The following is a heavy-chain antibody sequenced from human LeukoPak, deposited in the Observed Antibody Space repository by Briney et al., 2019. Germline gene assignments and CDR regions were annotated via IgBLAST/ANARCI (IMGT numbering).Heavy chain of an antibody. CDR3: ASGWYSSGWYGGGY. Sequence: KPSETLSLTCAVYGGSFSGYYWSWIRQPPGKGLEWIGEINHSGGTNYNPSLKSRVTISVDTSKNQFSLKLSSVTAADTAVYYCASGWYSSGWYGGGYWGQGTLVTVSS. J-gene: IGHJ4*02. CDR2: INHSGGT. V-gene: IGHV4-34*01. CDR1: GGSFSGYY. D-gene: IGHD6-19*01.